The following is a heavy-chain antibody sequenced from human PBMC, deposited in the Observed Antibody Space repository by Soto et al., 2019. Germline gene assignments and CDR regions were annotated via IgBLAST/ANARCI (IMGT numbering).Heavy chain of an antibody. D-gene: IGHD6-13*01. J-gene: IGHJ5*02. CDR1: GGTFSSYA. Sequence: QVQLVQSGAEVKKPGSSVKVSCKASGGTFSSYAISWVRQAPGQGLEWMGGIIPIFGTANYAQKFQGRVTTTADESTSTAYMELSSLRSEDTAVYYCARVPYSYSSSWYWFDPWGQGTLVTVSS. CDR3: ARVPYSYSSSWYWFDP. V-gene: IGHV1-69*01. CDR2: IIPIFGTA.